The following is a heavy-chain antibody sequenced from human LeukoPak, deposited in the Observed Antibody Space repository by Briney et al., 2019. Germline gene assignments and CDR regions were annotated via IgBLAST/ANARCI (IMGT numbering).Heavy chain of an antibody. CDR3: ARQGGSYLYYYYMDV. V-gene: IGHV5-51*01. CDR2: IYPGDSDT. J-gene: IGHJ6*03. D-gene: IGHD1-26*01. CDR1: GYSFTSYW. Sequence: GESLKISCKGSGYSFTSYWIGWVRQMPGKGLEWMGIIYPGDSDTRYSPSFQGQVTISADKSISTAYLQWSSLKASDTATYYCARQGGSYLYYYYMDVWGKGTTVTVSS.